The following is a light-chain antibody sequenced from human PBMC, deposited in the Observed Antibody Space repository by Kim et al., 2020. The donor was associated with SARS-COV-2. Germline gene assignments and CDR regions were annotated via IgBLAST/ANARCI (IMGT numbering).Light chain of an antibody. CDR3: QTWDTGIQV. V-gene: IGLV4-69*01. J-gene: IGLJ3*02. CDR2: VNSDGSH. CDR1: SGHSSNA. Sequence: QLVLTQSPSASASLGASVKLTCTLSSGHSSNAIAWHQQQPEKGPRYLMKVNSDGSHSKGDGIPDRFSGSSSGAERYLTISSLQSEDEADYHCQTWDTGIQVFGGGTQLTVL.